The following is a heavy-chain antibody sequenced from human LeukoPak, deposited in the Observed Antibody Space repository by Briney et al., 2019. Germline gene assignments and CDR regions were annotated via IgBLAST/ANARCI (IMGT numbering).Heavy chain of an antibody. V-gene: IGHV3-23*01. CDR1: GFIFSSYV. D-gene: IGHD3/OR15-3a*01. CDR3: ANDLPGRTWFDT. Sequence: PGGSLRLSCAASGFIFSSYVMIWVRQAPGQGLEWVSSIRGSGGTTYYADSVQGRSTISRDNSKNTLYLQMNSLRAEDTAIYYCANDLPGRTWFDTWGQGTLVTVSS. J-gene: IGHJ5*02. CDR2: IRGSGGTT.